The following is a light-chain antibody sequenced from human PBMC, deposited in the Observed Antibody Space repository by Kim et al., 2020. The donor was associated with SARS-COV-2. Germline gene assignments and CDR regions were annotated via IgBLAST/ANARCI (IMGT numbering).Light chain of an antibody. CDR2: AAS. CDR3: QQHYINQFP. Sequence: DIQMTQSPSSLSASVGDRVTITCRTSQSISSHLNWYHQKPGRAPKLLISAASTLQGGVPSRFSGSGSETDFTLTISSLQPEDFATFFSQQHYINQFPFGFWTKEDIK. J-gene: IGKJ3*01. CDR1: QSISSH. V-gene: IGKV1-39*01.